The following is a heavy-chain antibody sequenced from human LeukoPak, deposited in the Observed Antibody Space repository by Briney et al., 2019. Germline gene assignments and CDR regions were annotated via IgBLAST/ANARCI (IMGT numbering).Heavy chain of an antibody. CDR2: INTNTGNP. Sequence: ASVKVPCKASGYTLTSYAMNWVRQAPGQGLEWMGWINTNTGNPTYAQGFTGRFVFSLDTSVSTAYLQISSLKAEDTAVYYCAREAYYYDSSGYFRDIDYWGQGTLVTVSS. CDR3: AREAYYYDSSGYFRDIDY. J-gene: IGHJ4*02. CDR1: GYTLTSYA. D-gene: IGHD3-22*01. V-gene: IGHV7-4-1*02.